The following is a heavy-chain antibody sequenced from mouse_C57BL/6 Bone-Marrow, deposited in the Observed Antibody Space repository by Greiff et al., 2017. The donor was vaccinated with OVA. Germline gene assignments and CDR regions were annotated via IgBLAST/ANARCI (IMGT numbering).Heavy chain of an antibody. Sequence: VQLQQSGAELARPGASVKLSCKASGYTFTSYGISWVKQRTGQGLEWIGEIYPRRGNTYYNEKFKGKATLTADKSSSTAYMELRSLTSEDSAVYFCAYGSSFYWYFDVWGTGTTVTVSS. D-gene: IGHD1-1*01. J-gene: IGHJ1*03. CDR3: AYGSSFYWYFDV. CDR1: GYTFTSYG. CDR2: IYPRRGNT. V-gene: IGHV1-81*01.